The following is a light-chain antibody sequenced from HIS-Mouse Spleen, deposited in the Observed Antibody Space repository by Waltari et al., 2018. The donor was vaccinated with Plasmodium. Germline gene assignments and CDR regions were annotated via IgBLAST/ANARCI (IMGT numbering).Light chain of an antibody. CDR2: AAS. Sequence: DIQMTQSPSSLSASVGDRVTITCRASQSISSYLNWYQQKPGKAPKLLIYAASSLQSWVPSRFSGSGSGTDFILTISSLQPEDFATYYCQQNYNTWTFGQGTKVEIK. CDR3: QQNYNTWT. J-gene: IGKJ1*01. V-gene: IGKV1-39*01. CDR1: QSISSY.